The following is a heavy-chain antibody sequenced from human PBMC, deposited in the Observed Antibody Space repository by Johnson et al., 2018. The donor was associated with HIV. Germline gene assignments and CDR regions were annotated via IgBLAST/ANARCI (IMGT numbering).Heavy chain of an antibody. CDR2: ISYDGTNK. V-gene: IGHV3-30*18. CDR3: AKDRRVVGAYDAVDI. J-gene: IGHJ3*02. Sequence: QVQLVESGGGFVQPGGSLRLSCVVSGFTFSNYGMHWVRQAPGKGLEWVAIISYDGTNKYYADSMKGRFTISRDNSKSTLYLEMHSLRAEDTAVYHCAKDRRVVGAYDAVDIWGQGTMVTVSS. D-gene: IGHD1-26*01. CDR1: GFTFSNYG.